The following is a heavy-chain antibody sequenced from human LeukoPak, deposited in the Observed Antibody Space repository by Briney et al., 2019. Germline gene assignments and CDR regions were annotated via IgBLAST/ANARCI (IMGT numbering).Heavy chain of an antibody. CDR2: IFFSGST. V-gene: IGHV4-59*11. D-gene: IGHD1-1*01. J-gene: IGHJ4*02. CDR3: ASDRTGLYYFDQ. CDR1: GVSFSSHF. Sequence: SETLSLTCTVSGVSFSSHFWTWIRQAPEKGLEWIGNIFFSGSTHYNPSLRSRVTMSIDTSKSQFSLKLNSLTAADTAVYYCASDRTGLYYFDQWGQGTLVTVSS.